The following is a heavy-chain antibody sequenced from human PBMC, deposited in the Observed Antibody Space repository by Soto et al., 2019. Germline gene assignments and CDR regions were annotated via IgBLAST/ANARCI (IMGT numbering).Heavy chain of an antibody. J-gene: IGHJ6*02. V-gene: IGHV4-30-4*01. CDR3: ARDIVLVPFFFGYYGMDV. D-gene: IGHD2-2*01. Sequence: QVQLQESGPGLVKPSQTLSLTCTVSGDSISSGDYYWSWIRQPPGKGLEWIGYIYYSGSTYYHPSLKSRVTISVDTSKNQFSLKLSSVTAADTAVYYCARDIVLVPFFFGYYGMDVWGQGTTVTVSS. CDR2: IYYSGST. CDR1: GDSISSGDYY.